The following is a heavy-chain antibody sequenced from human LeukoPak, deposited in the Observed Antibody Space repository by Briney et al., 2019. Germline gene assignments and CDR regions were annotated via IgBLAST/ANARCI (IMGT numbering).Heavy chain of an antibody. CDR3: TRDTHFQHYAFDL. V-gene: IGHV3-49*03. D-gene: IGHD3-3*02. CDR1: GFTFGDYV. Sequence: PGGSLRLSCRGSGFTFGDYVMGWFRQAPGKGLEWVCFLRSKAYGATTEYAASAKGRFTISRDDSKSIAYLQMNSLKTEDTAVYYCTRDTHFQHYAFDLWGPGTMVTVSS. CDR2: LRSKAYGATT. J-gene: IGHJ3*01.